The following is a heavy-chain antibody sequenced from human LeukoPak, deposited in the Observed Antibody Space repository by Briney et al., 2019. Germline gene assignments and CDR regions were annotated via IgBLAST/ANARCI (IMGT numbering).Heavy chain of an antibody. D-gene: IGHD3-3*01. V-gene: IGHV4-30-4*01. CDR2: IYYSGST. J-gene: IGHJ5*02. CDR3: ARGDYDFWSAICSWFNP. CDR1: GGSISSGDYY. Sequence: SQTLSLTCTVSGGSISSGDYYWSWIRQPPGKGLEWIGYIYYSGSTYYNPSLKSRVTISVDTSKNQFSLKLSSVTAADTAVYYCARGDYDFWSAICSWFNPWGQGTLVTVSS.